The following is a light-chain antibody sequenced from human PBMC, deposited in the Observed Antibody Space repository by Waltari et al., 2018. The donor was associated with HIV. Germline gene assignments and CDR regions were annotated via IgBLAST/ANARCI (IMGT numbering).Light chain of an antibody. J-gene: IGLJ3*02. Sequence: QSVLTQPPSVSGAPGQRVTISCTGSSSNIGAGYDVHWYQQLPGTAPTLLIYGHSNLAAGGPERFSGSKSGTSASLAITGLQAEDEADYYCQSYDSSLSGSVFGGGTKLTVL. CDR3: QSYDSSLSGSV. CDR1: SSNIGAGYD. CDR2: GHS. V-gene: IGLV1-40*01.